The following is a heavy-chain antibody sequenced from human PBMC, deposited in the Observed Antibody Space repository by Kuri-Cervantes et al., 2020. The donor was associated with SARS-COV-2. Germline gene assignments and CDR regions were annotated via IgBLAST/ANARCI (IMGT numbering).Heavy chain of an antibody. CDR1: GFTFSSYA. V-gene: IGHV3-30-3*01. CDR2: ISYDGSNK. CDR3: AKDRPSGSYLNYFDY. J-gene: IGHJ4*02. Sequence: GESLKISCAASGFTFSSYAMHWVRQAPGKGLEWVAVISYDGSNKYCADSVKGRFTISRDNSKNTLYLQMNSLRAEDTAVYYCAKDRPSGSYLNYFDYWGQGTLVTVSS. D-gene: IGHD1-26*01.